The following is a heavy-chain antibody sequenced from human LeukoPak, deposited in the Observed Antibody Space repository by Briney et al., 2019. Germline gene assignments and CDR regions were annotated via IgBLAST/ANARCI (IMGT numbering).Heavy chain of an antibody. J-gene: IGHJ6*02. CDR2: ITSGSTI. Sequence: GGSLRLSCAASGFTFSSYEMNWVRQAPGKGLEWVSYITSGSTIYYADSVKGRFTISRDNPKNSLYLQMKSLRAEDTAVYYCARESYDGMDVWGQGTTVTV. CDR1: GFTFSSYE. V-gene: IGHV3-48*03. CDR3: ARESYDGMDV. D-gene: IGHD2-21*01.